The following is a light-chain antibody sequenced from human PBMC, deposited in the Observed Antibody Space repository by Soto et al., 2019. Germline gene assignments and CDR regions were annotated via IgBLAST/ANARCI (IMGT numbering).Light chain of an antibody. CDR2: WAS. Sequence: DIVMTQSPDSLAVSLGERATINCKSSQSVLYSSNNKNYLAWYQQKPGQPPKLLIYWASTRESGVPDRFSGSGSGTDFTLTISSLQAEDVAVYYCQQYYSTPLTFGGGIKVDIK. CDR1: QSVLYSSNNKNY. CDR3: QQYYSTPLT. V-gene: IGKV4-1*01. J-gene: IGKJ4*01.